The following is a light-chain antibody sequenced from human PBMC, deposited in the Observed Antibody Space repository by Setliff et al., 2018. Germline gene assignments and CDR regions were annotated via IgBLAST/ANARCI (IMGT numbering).Light chain of an antibody. CDR1: SSDVGGYNY. Sequence: QSVLTQPASVSGSPGQSITISCTGTSSDVGGYNYVSWYQQHPGKAPKLMIYDVSKRPSGVSNRFSGSKSGNTASLTISGLQAEDGADYYCSSYTSSSPYVFGTGTKVTVL. J-gene: IGLJ1*01. V-gene: IGLV2-14*01. CDR2: DVS. CDR3: SSYTSSSPYV.